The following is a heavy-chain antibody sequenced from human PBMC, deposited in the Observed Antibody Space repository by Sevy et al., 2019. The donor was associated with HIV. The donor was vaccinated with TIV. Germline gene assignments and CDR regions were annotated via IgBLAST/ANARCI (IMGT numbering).Heavy chain of an antibody. Sequence: GGSLRLSCAASGFTCSSYAMHWVRQAPGKGLECVAVISYDGSNKYYADSVKGRFTISRDNSKNTLYLEMNSLRTEDTAVYYCARDRGSGKNVFFDYWGQGTLVNVSS. CDR2: ISYDGSNK. J-gene: IGHJ4*02. V-gene: IGHV3-30-3*01. D-gene: IGHD3-10*01. CDR3: ARDRGSGKNVFFDY. CDR1: GFTCSSYA.